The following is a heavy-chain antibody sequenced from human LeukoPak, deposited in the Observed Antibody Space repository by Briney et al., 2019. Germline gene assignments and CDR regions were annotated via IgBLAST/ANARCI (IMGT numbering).Heavy chain of an antibody. D-gene: IGHD2-21*02. V-gene: IGHV1-46*01. CDR1: GYTFTSYY. J-gene: IGHJ4*02. CDR2: INPSGGST. Sequence: ASVKVSCKASGYTFTSYYMHWVRQAPGQGLEWMGIINPSGGSTSYAQNFQGRVTMTRDTSTSTVYMELSSLRSEDTAVYYCARVSGDYPRFDYWGQGTLVTVSS. CDR3: ARVSGDYPRFDY.